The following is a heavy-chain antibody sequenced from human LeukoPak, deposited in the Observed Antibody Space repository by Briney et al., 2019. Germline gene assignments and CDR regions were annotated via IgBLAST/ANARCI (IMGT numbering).Heavy chain of an antibody. Sequence: SLRHSCAASGFTFDDYAMHWVRQAPGKGLEWVSGISWNSGSIGYADSVKGRFTISRDNAENSLYLQMNSLRAEDMALYYCAKDMGVAGTMGAFDIWGQGTMVTVSS. D-gene: IGHD6-19*01. CDR2: ISWNSGSI. CDR1: GFTFDDYA. V-gene: IGHV3-9*03. CDR3: AKDMGVAGTMGAFDI. J-gene: IGHJ3*02.